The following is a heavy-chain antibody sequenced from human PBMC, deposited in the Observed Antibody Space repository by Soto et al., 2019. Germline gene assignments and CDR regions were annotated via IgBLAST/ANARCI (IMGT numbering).Heavy chain of an antibody. J-gene: IGHJ4*02. CDR2: ISSSSDYT. V-gene: IGHV3-11*06. CDR3: ARGGVRGTTSRGQVYN. CDR1: GFTFSDYY. Sequence: QVQVEESGGGLVKPGGSLRLSCAASGFTFSDYYMNWIRQAPGKGLEWVSYISSSSDYTKYADSVKGRFIISRDNAKSSLYLQMNSLRAEDTAVYYCARGGVRGTTSRGQVYNWGQGTLVTVSS. D-gene: IGHD1-7*01.